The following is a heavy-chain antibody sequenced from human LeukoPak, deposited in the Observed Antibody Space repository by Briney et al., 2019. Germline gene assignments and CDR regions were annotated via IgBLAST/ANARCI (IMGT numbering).Heavy chain of an antibody. J-gene: IGHJ4*02. CDR1: GGSISSYY. V-gene: IGHV4-59*08. CDR2: IYYSGST. CDR3: ARHGVLGLFDY. D-gene: IGHD3-10*02. Sequence: SETLSLTCTVSGGSISSYYWSWIRQPPGKGLEWIGYIYYSGSTHYNPSLKSRVTISVHTSKNQFSLNLSSVTAADTAVYYCARHGVLGLFDYWGQGTLVTVSS.